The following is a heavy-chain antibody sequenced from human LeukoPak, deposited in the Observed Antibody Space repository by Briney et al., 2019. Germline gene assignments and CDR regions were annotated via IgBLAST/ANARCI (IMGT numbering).Heavy chain of an antibody. CDR3: ARGGSDTAMAHDY. J-gene: IGHJ4*02. CDR1: GFTFSNHW. Sequence: GGSLRLSCAASGFTFSNHWMHWVRQAPGKGLMWVSRINRDGSRTDYANSVKGRFTISRDDAKNTLYLQVNSLRAEDTAVYFCARGGSDTAMAHDYWGQGTLVTVSS. CDR2: INRDGSRT. D-gene: IGHD5-18*01. V-gene: IGHV3-74*01.